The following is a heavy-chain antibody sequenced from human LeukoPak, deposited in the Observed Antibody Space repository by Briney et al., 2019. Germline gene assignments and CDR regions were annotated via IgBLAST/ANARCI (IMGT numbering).Heavy chain of an antibody. CDR1: GGSISSYY. V-gene: IGHV4-59*01. CDR2: IYYSGST. CDR3: ARAAHRGFSFDY. D-gene: IGHD3-10*01. Sequence: PSETLSLTCTVSGGSISSYYWSWIRQPPGKGLEWIGYIYYSGSTNYNPSLKSRVTISVDTSKNQFSLKLSSVTAADTAVYYCARAAHRGFSFDYWGQGTLVTVSS. J-gene: IGHJ4*02.